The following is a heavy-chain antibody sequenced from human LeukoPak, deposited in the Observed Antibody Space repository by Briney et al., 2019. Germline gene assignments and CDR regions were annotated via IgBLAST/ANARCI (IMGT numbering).Heavy chain of an antibody. Sequence: PSETLSLTCTVSGDSLSRGSYYWSWIRQSAGKELEWIGHIYIRGSTNYNPSLKSRVTISMNTSKNQFSLKLSSMTAADTAVYHCARGGSLMIFGVDPMSWFDPWGQGTLVTVSS. CDR3: ARGGSLMIFGVDPMSWFDP. D-gene: IGHD3-3*01. CDR2: IYIRGST. J-gene: IGHJ5*02. V-gene: IGHV4-61*09. CDR1: GDSLSRGSYY.